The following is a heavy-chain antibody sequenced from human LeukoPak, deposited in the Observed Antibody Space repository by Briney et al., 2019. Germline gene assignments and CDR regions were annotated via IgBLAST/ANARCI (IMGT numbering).Heavy chain of an antibody. V-gene: IGHV3-23*01. CDR2: ISGSGGST. CDR1: GFTFSSYA. J-gene: IGHJ4*02. CDR3: AKVFIRNYYGSTPSNY. Sequence: PGGSLRLSCAASGFTFSSYAMSWVRQAPGKGLEWVSAISGSGGSTYYAEPVKGRFPISRDNSKNTLYLQMNSLRAEDPAVYYCAKVFIRNYYGSTPSNYWGQGTLVTVSS. D-gene: IGHD3-10*01.